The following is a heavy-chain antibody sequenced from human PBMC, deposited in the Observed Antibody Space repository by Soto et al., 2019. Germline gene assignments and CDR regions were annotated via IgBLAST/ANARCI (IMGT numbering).Heavy chain of an antibody. CDR3: PRAYRAGDRTILSYYYYGMDV. J-gene: IGHJ6*02. D-gene: IGHD2-21*02. V-gene: IGHV1-8*01. CDR2: MNPNSGNT. CDR1: GYTFTNYD. Sequence: GASVKVSCKASGYTFTNYDIKWVRQATGQRPEWMGWMNPNSGNTGYAQKFQGRVTMTRNTSISTAYTELSSLTSPDTAVSYRPRAYRAGDRTILSYYYYGMDVCGQVNTVTVSS.